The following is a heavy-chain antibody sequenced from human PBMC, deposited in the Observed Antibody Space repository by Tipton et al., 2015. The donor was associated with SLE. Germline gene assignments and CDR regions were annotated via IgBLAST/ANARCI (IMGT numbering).Heavy chain of an antibody. V-gene: IGHV3-20*04. CDR2: ANWNAGNT. CDR3: ARDLYPYGMEV. Sequence: SLRLSCAASGFDFSSFWMSWVRQAPGKGLEWVAGANWNAGNTGYAESVKGRFTISRDNAKKFLYLQMDSLRAEDTALYYCARDLYPYGMEVWGQGTTVTVSS. D-gene: IGHD3-10*01. CDR1: GFDFSSFW. J-gene: IGHJ6*02.